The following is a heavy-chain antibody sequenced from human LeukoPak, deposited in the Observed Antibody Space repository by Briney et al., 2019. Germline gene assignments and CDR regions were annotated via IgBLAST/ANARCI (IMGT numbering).Heavy chain of an antibody. CDR2: ISGSSSPI. J-gene: IGHJ3*02. V-gene: IGHV3-48*01. CDR3: AKGAKYQLPSGSFDI. D-gene: IGHD2-2*01. CDR1: GFSFNVYS. Sequence: GGSLRLSCAASGFSFNVYSMTWVRQAPGKGLEWLSYISGSSSPIYYTDSVKGRFTISRDNAKNSLYLQMNSLGAEDTAVYYCAKGAKYQLPSGSFDIWGQGTMVTVSS.